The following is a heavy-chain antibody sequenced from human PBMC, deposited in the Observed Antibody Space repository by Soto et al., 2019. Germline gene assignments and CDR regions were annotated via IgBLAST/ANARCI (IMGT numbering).Heavy chain of an antibody. CDR1: GFTFSSYA. V-gene: IGHV3-23*01. CDR2: ISGSGGST. CDR3: ANSLSRVRYYDFWSGYPLGY. Sequence: EVQLLESGGGLVQPGGSLRLSCAASGFTFSSYAMSWVRQAPGKGLEWVSAISGSGGSTYYADSVKGRFTISRDNSKNTLYLQMNSLRAEDTAVYYCANSLSRVRYYDFWSGYPLGYWGQGTLVTVSS. J-gene: IGHJ4*02. D-gene: IGHD3-3*01.